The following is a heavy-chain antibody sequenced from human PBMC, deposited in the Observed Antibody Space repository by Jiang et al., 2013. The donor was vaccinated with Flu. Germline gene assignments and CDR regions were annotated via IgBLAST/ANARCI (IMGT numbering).Heavy chain of an antibody. D-gene: IGHD5-18*01. V-gene: IGHV3-30*02. CDR2: IRYDGSNK. J-gene: IGHJ4*02. CDR3: AKVHNPGYSYGYFDY. CDR1: GFTFSSYG. Sequence: VQLLESGGGVVQPGGSLRLSCAASGFTFSSYGMHWVRQAPGKGLEWVAFIRYDGSNKYYADSVKGRFTISRDNSKNTLYLQMNSLRAEDTAVYYCAKVHNPGYSYGYFDYWGQGTLVTVSS.